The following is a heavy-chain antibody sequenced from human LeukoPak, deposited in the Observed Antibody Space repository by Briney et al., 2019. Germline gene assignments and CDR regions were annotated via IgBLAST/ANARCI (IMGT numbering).Heavy chain of an antibody. CDR2: ITTNNGNT. CDR1: GYTFTSYG. J-gene: IGHJ6*03. Sequence: ASVKVSCKASGYTFTSYGISWVRQAPGQGLEWMGWITTNNGNTNYAQKLQGRVTMTTDTSTTTAYMELRSLRSDDTAVYYCARAQYCSSTSCYNSYMDVWGKGTTVTVSS. CDR3: ARAQYCSSTSCYNSYMDV. D-gene: IGHD2-2*02. V-gene: IGHV1-18*01.